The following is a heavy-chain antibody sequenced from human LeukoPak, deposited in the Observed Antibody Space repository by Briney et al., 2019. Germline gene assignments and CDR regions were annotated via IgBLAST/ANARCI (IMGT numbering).Heavy chain of an antibody. CDR3: AATSTVTTGSTYYGMGV. CDR1: GFTFATSA. CDR2: IVVASGHT. D-gene: IGHD4-17*01. Sequence: SVKVSCKASGFTFATSAVQWVRQARGQRLEWIGWIVVASGHTNYAQRFHERVTITRDMSTSTAYMELSSLRSEDTAVYYCAATSTVTTGSTYYGMGVWGQGTTVTVSS. J-gene: IGHJ6*02. V-gene: IGHV1-58*01.